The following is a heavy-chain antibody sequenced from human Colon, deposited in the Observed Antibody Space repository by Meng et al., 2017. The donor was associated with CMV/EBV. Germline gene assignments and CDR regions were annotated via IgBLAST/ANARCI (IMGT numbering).Heavy chain of an antibody. CDR3: ARGGAAG. CDR2: ITNKPNIYAT. V-gene: IGHV3-72*01. J-gene: IGHJ4*02. Sequence: GESLKISCVASGFIFSDRYMEWVRQAPGKGLEWVGRITNKPNIYATQYAASVKGRFTISRDDSRNSLYLQMSRLRIEDTAVYYCARGGAAGWGQGTLVTVSS. CDR1: GFIFSDRY. D-gene: IGHD6-13*01.